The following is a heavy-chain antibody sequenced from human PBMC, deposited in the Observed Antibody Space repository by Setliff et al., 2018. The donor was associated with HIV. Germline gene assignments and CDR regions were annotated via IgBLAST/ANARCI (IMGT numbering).Heavy chain of an antibody. D-gene: IGHD6-13*01. CDR3: ATDPGYSSTWYSESFQH. J-gene: IGHJ1*01. V-gene: IGHV1-2*02. CDR2: INPNGGYT. CDR1: GYIFTDYY. Sequence: GASVKVSCKASGYIFTDYYIHWVRQAPGQGLEWMGWINPNGGYTNYAQKFLGRVTMTEDTSTDTAYMELSSLRSDDTAMYYCATDPGYSSTWYSESFQHWGQGTVVTVSS.